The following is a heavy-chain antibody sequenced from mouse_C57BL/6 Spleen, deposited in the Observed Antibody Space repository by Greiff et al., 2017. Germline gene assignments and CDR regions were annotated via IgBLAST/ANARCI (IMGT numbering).Heavy chain of an antibody. V-gene: IGHV2-5*01. D-gene: IGHD1-1*01. Sequence: VHLVEPGPGLVQPSQSLSITCTASGFSFTSYGVHWVRQSPGKGLEWLGVIWRGGSTAYNAAFMSRQTIPKVNSQCHVFFRMNSLQADDTAIYCCAKYYSGSSHWYFDVWGTGTTVTVSS. CDR3: AKYYSGSSHWYFDV. CDR1: GFSFTSYG. CDR2: IWRGGST. J-gene: IGHJ1*03.